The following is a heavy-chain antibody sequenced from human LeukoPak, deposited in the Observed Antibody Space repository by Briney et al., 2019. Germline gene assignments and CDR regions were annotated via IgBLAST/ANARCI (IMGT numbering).Heavy chain of an antibody. J-gene: IGHJ4*02. V-gene: IGHV4-38-2*01. D-gene: IGHD2-8*01. Sequence: SETLSLTCSVSGYSISSGHYWGWIRQPPGKGLEWIGTIYESGNTYYNPSLKSRVTISVDTSKNQLYLKVSSVTAADTAVYYCARLEDLVLMMFESWGQGTLVTVSS. CDR2: IYESGNT. CDR3: ARLEDLVLMMFES. CDR1: GYSISSGHY.